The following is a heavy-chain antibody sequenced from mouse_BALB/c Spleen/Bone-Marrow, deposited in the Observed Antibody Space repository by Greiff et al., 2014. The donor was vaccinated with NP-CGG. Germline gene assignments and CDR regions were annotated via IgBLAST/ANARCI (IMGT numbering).Heavy chain of an antibody. CDR3: ARSGDSSGYGFAY. CDR2: IYPGDGST. Sequence: LVESGPELVKPGASVKISCKASGYTFTSYDINWVKQRPGQGLEWIGWIYPGDGSTKYNEKFKGKATLTADKSSSTAYMQLSSLTSENSAVYFCARSGDSSGYGFAYWGQGTLDTVSA. CDR1: GYTFTSYD. J-gene: IGHJ3*01. V-gene: IGHV1S56*01. D-gene: IGHD3-2*01.